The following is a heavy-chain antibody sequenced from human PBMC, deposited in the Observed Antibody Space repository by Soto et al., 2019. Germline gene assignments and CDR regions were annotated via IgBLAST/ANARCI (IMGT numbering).Heavy chain of an antibody. V-gene: IGHV4-39*01. CDR2: INHSGST. Sequence: QVQLQESGPGLVKPSETLSLTCTVSGDSISSSRYYWGWIRHPPGKGLEWIGTINHSGSTSYSSLMSRVTVSVDTSKNQFSLKLTSVTAADTAVYYCARCSSSSGWSDRWGQGTLVAVSS. D-gene: IGHD6-19*01. CDR3: ARCSSSSGWSDR. CDR1: GDSISSSRYY. J-gene: IGHJ5*02.